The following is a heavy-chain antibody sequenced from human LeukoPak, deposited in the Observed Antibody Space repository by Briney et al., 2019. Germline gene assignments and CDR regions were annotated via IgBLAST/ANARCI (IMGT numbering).Heavy chain of an antibody. D-gene: IGHD5-18*01. Sequence: GGSLRLSCAASGFTFSSYGMHWVRQAPGKGLEWVAVISYDGSNKYYADSVKGRFTISRDNSKNTLYLQMNSLRAEDTAVYYCAKDRYSYAFEYSDSWGQGTLVTVSS. J-gene: IGHJ4*02. V-gene: IGHV3-30*18. CDR1: GFTFSSYG. CDR2: ISYDGSNK. CDR3: AKDRYSYAFEYSDS.